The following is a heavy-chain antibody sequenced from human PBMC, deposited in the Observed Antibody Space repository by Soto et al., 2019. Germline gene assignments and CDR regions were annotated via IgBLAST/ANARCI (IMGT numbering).Heavy chain of an antibody. D-gene: IGHD1-1*01. CDR1: GFTFSLYS. CDR3: ATDQLSLLNFDS. V-gene: IGHV3-21*01. J-gene: IGHJ4*02. CDR2: ISSSSAYI. Sequence: PGGSLRRSCAASGFTFSLYSITLVRQAPGKGLEWVSTISSSSAYIYYADSVKGRFTISRDNAKNSLFLQMNSLRTEDTAVYYCATDQLSLLNFDSWGQGTLVTVSS.